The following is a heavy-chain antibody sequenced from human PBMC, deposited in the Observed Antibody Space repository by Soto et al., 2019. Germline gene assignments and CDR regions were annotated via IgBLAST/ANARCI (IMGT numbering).Heavy chain of an antibody. D-gene: IGHD6-19*01. J-gene: IGHJ4*02. CDR1: GGSFSSYY. V-gene: IGHV4-34*01. CDR3: ARGRKKVAVAGSVFDY. Sequence: KPSETLSRTCAVYGGSFSSYYWSWIRQPPGKGLEWIGEINHSGSTNYNPSLKSRVTISVDTSKNQFSLKLSSVTAADTAVYYCARGRKKVAVAGSVFDYWGQGTLVTVSS. CDR2: INHSGST.